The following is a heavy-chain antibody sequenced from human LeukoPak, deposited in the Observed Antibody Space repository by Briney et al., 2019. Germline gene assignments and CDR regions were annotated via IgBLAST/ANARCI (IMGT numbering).Heavy chain of an antibody. CDR3: ARDRDEGATTP. J-gene: IGHJ5*02. Sequence: SETLSLTCTVSGGSISSDYWSWIRQPPGKGLEWIGYIYYSGSTNYNPSLKSRVTISVDTSKNQFSLKLSSVTAADTAVYYCARDRDEGATTPWGQGTLVTVSS. D-gene: IGHD1-26*01. CDR1: GGSISSDY. CDR2: IYYSGST. V-gene: IGHV4-59*12.